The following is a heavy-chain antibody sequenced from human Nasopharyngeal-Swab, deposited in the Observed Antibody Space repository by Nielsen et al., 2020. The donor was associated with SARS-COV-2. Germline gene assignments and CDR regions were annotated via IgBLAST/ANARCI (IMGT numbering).Heavy chain of an antibody. CDR3: ARESYDSSGYHYYYFDY. J-gene: IGHJ4*02. CDR2: IKQDGSEE. Sequence: WIRQPPGKGLEWVANIKQDGSEEYYVDSVKGRFTISRDNAKNSLYLQMNSLRAEDTAVYYCARESYDSSGYHYYYFDYWGQGTLVTVSS. V-gene: IGHV3-7*03. D-gene: IGHD3-22*01.